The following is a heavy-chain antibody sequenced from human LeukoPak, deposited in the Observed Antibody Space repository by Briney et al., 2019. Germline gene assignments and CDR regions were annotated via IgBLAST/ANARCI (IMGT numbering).Heavy chain of an antibody. CDR2: IKTKTDGGTT. J-gene: IGHJ4*02. CDR3: ITRPNPVGY. V-gene: IGHV3-15*01. Sequence: GGSLRLSCAASEFTFSSAWMSWVRQAPGKGLEWVGRIKTKTDGGTTDYAAPVKGRFTISRDDSKDTPYLQMNSLTTEDTAVYYCITRPNPVGYWGQGTLVTVSS. D-gene: IGHD1-26*01. CDR1: EFTFSSAW.